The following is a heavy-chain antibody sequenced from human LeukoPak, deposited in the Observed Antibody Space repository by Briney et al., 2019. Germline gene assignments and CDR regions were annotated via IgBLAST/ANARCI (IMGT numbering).Heavy chain of an antibody. CDR1: GGSISSYY. D-gene: IGHD5-24*01. CDR3: SSRIQLGDYFDF. V-gene: IGHV4-59*08. Sequence: AETLSLTCAVSGGSISSYYWSWIRQPPGKGLEWLGYIYYSGSTNYDPSLNSRVTISVDKSKNQFSLQLSSGTAADTAVYYCSSRIQLGDYFDFWARGTLVSVSS. J-gene: IGHJ4*02. CDR2: IYYSGST.